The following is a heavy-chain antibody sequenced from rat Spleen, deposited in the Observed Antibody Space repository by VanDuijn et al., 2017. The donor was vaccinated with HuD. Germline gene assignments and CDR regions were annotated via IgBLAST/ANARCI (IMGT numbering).Heavy chain of an antibody. Sequence: VQLKESGPGLVQPSQTLSLTCTVSGFSLTNYGVSWVRQAPKKGLEWVASISYEGSNTYYGDSVKGRFTISRDNAKSTLYLQMDSLRSEDTASYYCARHGYNSYFDYWGQGVMVTVSS. J-gene: IGHJ2*01. CDR3: ARHGYNSYFDY. CDR1: GFSLTNYG. D-gene: IGHD1-9*01. CDR2: ISYEGSNT. V-gene: IGHV5-22*01.